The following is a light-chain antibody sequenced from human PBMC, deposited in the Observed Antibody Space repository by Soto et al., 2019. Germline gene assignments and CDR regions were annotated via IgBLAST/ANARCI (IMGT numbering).Light chain of an antibody. J-gene: IGLJ3*02. V-gene: IGLV1-40*01. Sequence: QSVLTQPPSVSGAPGQRFTISCSGTSSNIGAGYDVHWYHQLPGTAPKLLIFGNNNRPSGVPARISACRSGASASLAITGLQAEDESDDYCQAFDTNRRGSVFGGGTKLTVL. CDR1: SSNIGAGYD. CDR2: GNN. CDR3: QAFDTNRRGSV.